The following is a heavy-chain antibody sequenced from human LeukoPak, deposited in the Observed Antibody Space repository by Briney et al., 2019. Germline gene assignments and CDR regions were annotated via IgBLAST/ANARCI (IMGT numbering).Heavy chain of an antibody. Sequence: GSLRLSCAASGFTFSSYAMHWVRQAPGKGLEWVAVISYDGSNKYYADSVKGRFTISRDNSKNTLYLQMNSLRAEDTAVYYCARAVAAIGGYNDYWGQGTLVTVSS. J-gene: IGHJ4*02. V-gene: IGHV3-30-3*01. CDR2: ISYDGSNK. CDR1: GFTFSSYA. D-gene: IGHD5-12*01. CDR3: ARAVAAIGGYNDY.